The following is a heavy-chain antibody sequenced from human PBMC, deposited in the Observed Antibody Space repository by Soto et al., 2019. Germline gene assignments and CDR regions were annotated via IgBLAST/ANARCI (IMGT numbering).Heavy chain of an antibody. Sequence: SVKVSCKSSGGTFSSYAISWVRQAPGQGLEWMGGIIPIFGTANYAQKFQGRVTITADESTSTAYMELSSLRSEDTAVYYCARGVYYYDSSGYYPEYFDYWGQGTLVTVSS. CDR2: IIPIFGTA. V-gene: IGHV1-69*13. CDR3: ARGVYYYDSSGYYPEYFDY. D-gene: IGHD3-22*01. J-gene: IGHJ4*02. CDR1: GGTFSSYA.